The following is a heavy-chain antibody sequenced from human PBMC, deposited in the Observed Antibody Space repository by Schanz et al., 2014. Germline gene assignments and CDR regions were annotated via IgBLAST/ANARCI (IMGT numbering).Heavy chain of an antibody. CDR1: GFTFRSYA. D-gene: IGHD2-21*02. CDR2: ISGSGDHT. Sequence: EVQLVESGGGLLQPGGSLRLSCAASGFTFRSYAMSWVRQAPGKGLEWVSVISGSGDHTHYADSVKGRFTISRDTSGNTLYLQMNSLTGEDTAVYYCAKDGVPSPWVCFGGYCYSGGADYWGQGTLVTVSS. CDR3: AKDGVPSPWVCFGGYCYSGGADY. J-gene: IGHJ4*02. V-gene: IGHV3-23*04.